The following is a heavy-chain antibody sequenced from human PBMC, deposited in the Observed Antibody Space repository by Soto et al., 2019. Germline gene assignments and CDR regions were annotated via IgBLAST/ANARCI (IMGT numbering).Heavy chain of an antibody. D-gene: IGHD5-18*01. V-gene: IGHV5-51*01. CDR3: ARQDTFMVNGMDV. J-gene: IGHJ6*02. Sequence: GESLKISCKGSGYSFTSYWIGWVGQMPGKGLEWMGIILPGDSDTRYSPSFQGQVTISADKSISTAYLQWSSLRASDTAMYYCARQDTFMVNGMDVWGQGTTVTVSS. CDR2: ILPGDSDT. CDR1: GYSFTSYW.